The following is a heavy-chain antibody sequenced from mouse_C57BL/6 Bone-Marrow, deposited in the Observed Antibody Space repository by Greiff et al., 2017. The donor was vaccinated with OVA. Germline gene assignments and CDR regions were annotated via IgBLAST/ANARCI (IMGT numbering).Heavy chain of an antibody. CDR3: TRASVDYDEVWYFDV. CDR2: TYPGNSDT. CDR1: GYTFTSYW. V-gene: IGHV1-5*01. D-gene: IGHD2-4*01. J-gene: IGHJ1*03. Sequence: VQLQQSGTVLARPGASVKMSCKTSGYTFTSYWMHWVKQRPGQGLEWIGATYPGNSDTSYNQKFKGKAKLTAVTSASTAYMEHSSLTNEDTAVYYCTRASVDYDEVWYFDVWGTGTTGTVSS.